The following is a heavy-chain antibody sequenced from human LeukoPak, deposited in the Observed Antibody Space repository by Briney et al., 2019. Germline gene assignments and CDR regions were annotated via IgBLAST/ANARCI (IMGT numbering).Heavy chain of an antibody. D-gene: IGHD2/OR15-2a*01. CDR3: ARGGHHDPAHDYFHQYMDV. J-gene: IGHJ6*03. CDR1: GGSISSYY. CDR2: IYAGGGT. V-gene: IGHV4-4*07. Sequence: SETLSLTCIVSGGSISSYYWSWIRQPAGKGLEGIGRIYAGGGTNYISSLKSRVTMSVDTPKNQFSLDLSSVTAADTAVYYCARGGHHDPAHDYFHQYMDVWGKGTTVTVS.